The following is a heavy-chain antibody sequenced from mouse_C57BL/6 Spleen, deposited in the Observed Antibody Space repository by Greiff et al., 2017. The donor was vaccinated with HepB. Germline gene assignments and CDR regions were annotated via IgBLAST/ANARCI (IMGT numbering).Heavy chain of an antibody. CDR1: GYAFSSSW. CDR3: ARGHYGNYEGFAY. CDR2: IYPGDGDT. Sequence: VKLMESGPELVKPGASVKISCKASGYAFSSSWMNWVKQRPGKGLEWIGRIYPGDGDTNYNGKFKGKATLTADKSSSTAYMQLSSLTSEDSAVYFCARGHYGNYEGFAYWGQGTLVTVSA. V-gene: IGHV1-82*01. J-gene: IGHJ3*01. D-gene: IGHD2-1*01.